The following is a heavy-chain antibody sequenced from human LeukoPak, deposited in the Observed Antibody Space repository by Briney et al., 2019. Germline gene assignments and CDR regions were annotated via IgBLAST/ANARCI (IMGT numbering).Heavy chain of an antibody. CDR2: IKHSGII. D-gene: IGHD3-3*01. V-gene: IGHV4-34*01. J-gene: IGHJ4*02. Sequence: SETLSLTCAVFGVSFSGYYWSGIRQPPGKGLEWIGEIKHSGIIPYNPSLKSRVTISVVTSKNQFSPRLRSVTAADTAVYYCARGLARGGILEWLLDWGQGTLVTVSS. CDR1: GVSFSGYY. CDR3: ARGLARGGILEWLLD.